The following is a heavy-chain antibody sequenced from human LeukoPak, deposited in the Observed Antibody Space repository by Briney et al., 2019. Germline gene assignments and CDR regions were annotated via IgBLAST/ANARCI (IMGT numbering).Heavy chain of an antibody. Sequence: PGGSLRLSRVASGFTFNTYWMHWVRQGPDKGLVWVSLTSPDGTTTTYADSVDGRFTVSRDNAKNTLSLRMNNLRAEDAAVYYCARGMTGAYRIMDVWGQGTTVTVS. D-gene: IGHD3-16*01. V-gene: IGHV3-74*01. CDR2: TSPDGTTT. J-gene: IGHJ6*02. CDR3: ARGMTGAYRIMDV. CDR1: GFTFNTYW.